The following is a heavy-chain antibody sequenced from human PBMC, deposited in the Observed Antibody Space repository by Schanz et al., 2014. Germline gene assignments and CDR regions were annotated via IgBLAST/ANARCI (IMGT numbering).Heavy chain of an antibody. CDR1: GFSFSDYG. Sequence: QVQLVESGGSVVQPGRSLRLSCAGSGFSFSDYGMHWVRPAPGRGLEWVAVISYHGSEKYYADSVKGRFTISRDNSKNTLYLHMHSLRPEDTAFYFCTKDSGLTYFDSWGQGTLVTVSS. D-gene: IGHD6-25*01. V-gene: IGHV3-30*18. CDR2: ISYHGSEK. CDR3: TKDSGLTYFDS. J-gene: IGHJ4*02.